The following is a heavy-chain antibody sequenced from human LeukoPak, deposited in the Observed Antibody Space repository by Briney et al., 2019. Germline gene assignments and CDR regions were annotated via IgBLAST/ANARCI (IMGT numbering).Heavy chain of an antibody. CDR1: GFTFSTYG. V-gene: IGHV3-33*06. Sequence: GGSLRLSCAASGFTFSTYGMHWVRQAPGKGLEWVTVVWTDGSTKYYADSVKGRFTISRDNSKNTLYLQMNSLRAEDTAVYYCAKGDSSSWYPVGFDYWGQGTLVTVSS. D-gene: IGHD6-13*01. CDR2: VWTDGSTK. CDR3: AKGDSSSWYPVGFDY. J-gene: IGHJ4*02.